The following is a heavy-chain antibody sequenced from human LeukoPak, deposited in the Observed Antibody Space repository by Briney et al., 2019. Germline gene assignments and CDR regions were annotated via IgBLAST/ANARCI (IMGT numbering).Heavy chain of an antibody. CDR1: GFTFSSYA. CDR3: AKGSRYYGSGSYYNA. CDR2: ISGDGGST. Sequence: GGSLRLSCAASGFTFSSYAMSWVRQAPGKGLEWVSGISGDGGSTYYADSAKGRFTISRDNSKNKLYLQMHSLRAEDTAVYYCAKGSRYYGSGSYYNAWGQGTLVTVSS. D-gene: IGHD3-10*01. J-gene: IGHJ5*02. V-gene: IGHV3-23*01.